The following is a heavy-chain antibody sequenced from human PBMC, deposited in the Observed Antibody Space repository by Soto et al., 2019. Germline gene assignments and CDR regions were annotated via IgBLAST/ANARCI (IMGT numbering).Heavy chain of an antibody. CDR1: GASISSYY. D-gene: IGHD1-1*01. CDR2: ISYSGST. V-gene: IGHV4-59*01. Sequence: QVQLQESGPGLVKPSETLSLTCTVSGASISSYYWSWIRQPPGKGLEWIGYISYSGSTNYSPSLKSRLTISVDTSKNQFSLKLSSVTAADTAVYYCARAAYNVDYWGQGTLVTVSS. CDR3: ARAAYNVDY. J-gene: IGHJ4*02.